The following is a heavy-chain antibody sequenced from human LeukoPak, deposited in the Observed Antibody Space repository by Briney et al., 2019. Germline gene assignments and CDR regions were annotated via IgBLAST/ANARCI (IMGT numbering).Heavy chain of an antibody. J-gene: IGHJ6*02. CDR1: GGSISSGDYY. CDR3: AREGGTRAYYYYGMDV. Sequence: SQTLSLTCTVPGGSISSGDYYWSWIRQPPGKGLEWIGYIYYSGSTYYNPSLKSRVTISVDTSKNQFSLKVSSVTAADTAVYYCAREGGTRAYYYYGMDVWGQGTTVTVSS. D-gene: IGHD6-25*01. V-gene: IGHV4-30-4*01. CDR2: IYYSGST.